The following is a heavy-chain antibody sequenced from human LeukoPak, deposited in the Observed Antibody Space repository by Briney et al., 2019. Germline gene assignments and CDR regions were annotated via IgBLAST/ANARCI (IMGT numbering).Heavy chain of an antibody. CDR3: ARVLAVDGDGAFDI. CDR1: GGTFSSYA. D-gene: IGHD6-19*01. V-gene: IGHV1-69*04. Sequence: SVKVSCKASGGTFSSYAISWVRQAPGQGLEWMGRIIPILGIANYAQKFQGRVTITADKSTSTAYMELSSLRSEDTAVYYCARVLAVDGDGAFDIWGQGTMVTVSS. J-gene: IGHJ3*02. CDR2: IIPILGIA.